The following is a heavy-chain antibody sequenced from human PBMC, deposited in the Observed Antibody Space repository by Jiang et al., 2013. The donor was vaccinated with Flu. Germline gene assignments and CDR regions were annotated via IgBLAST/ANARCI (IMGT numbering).Heavy chain of an antibody. CDR3: ARVLCAGGRCYLDAFDI. CDR1: GGNFNNYA. J-gene: IGHJ3*02. V-gene: IGHV1-69*05. CDR2: IIPIFGKA. Sequence: GAEVKKPGSSVKVSCKASGGNFNNYAISWVRQAPGQGLEWMGGIIPIFGKANYAQKFQGRITVTRDTSTSTVYMELRSLRSEGTALYYCARVLCAGGRCYLDAFDIWGQGTMVTVSS. D-gene: IGHD2-15*01.